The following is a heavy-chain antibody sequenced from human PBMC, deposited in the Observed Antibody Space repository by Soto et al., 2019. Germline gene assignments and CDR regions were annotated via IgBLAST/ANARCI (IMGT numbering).Heavy chain of an antibody. D-gene: IGHD7-27*01. CDR1: GGSISSYY. CDR3: ARSEITGEDAFDI. J-gene: IGHJ3*02. V-gene: IGHV4-59*01. CDR2: IYYSGST. Sequence: SETLSLTCTVSGGSISSYYWSWIRQPPGKGLEWIGYIYYSGSTNYNPSLKSRVTISVDTSKNQFSLKLSSVTAADTAVYYCARSEITGEDAFDIWGQGTMVTVSS.